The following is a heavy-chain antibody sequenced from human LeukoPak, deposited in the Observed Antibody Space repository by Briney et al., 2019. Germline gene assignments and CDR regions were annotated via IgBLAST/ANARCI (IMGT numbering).Heavy chain of an antibody. Sequence: GGSLRLSCAASGFTFSNYAMNWVRQAPGKGLEWVSGISGSGNTYYADSVKGRFTISRDNSKNTLYLQMNSLRAEDTAVYYCAKDLPSTENDPYDYWGQGTLVTVSS. D-gene: IGHD1-14*01. J-gene: IGHJ4*02. CDR1: GFTFSNYA. V-gene: IGHV3-23*01. CDR3: AKDLPSTENDPYDY. CDR2: ISGSGNT.